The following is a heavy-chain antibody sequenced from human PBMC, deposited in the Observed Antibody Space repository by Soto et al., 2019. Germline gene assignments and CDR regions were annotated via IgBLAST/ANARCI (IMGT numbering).Heavy chain of an antibody. D-gene: IGHD2-2*01. V-gene: IGHV1-2*04. Sequence: GASVKVSCKASGYSFTGYYMHWVRQAPGQGLEWMGWINPNSGGTNYAQKFQGWVTMTRDTSISTAYMELSRLRSDDTAVYYCAREDIVVVPAAMAGYYYYGMDVWGQGTTVTVSS. CDR3: AREDIVVVPAAMAGYYYYGMDV. J-gene: IGHJ6*02. CDR2: INPNSGGT. CDR1: GYSFTGYY.